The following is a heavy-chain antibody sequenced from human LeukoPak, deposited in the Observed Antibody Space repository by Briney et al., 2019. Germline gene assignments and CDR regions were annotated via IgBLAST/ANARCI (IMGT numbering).Heavy chain of an antibody. Sequence: GGSLRLSCAASGFTFDDYAMHWVRQAPGKGLEWVSGISWNSGSIGYADSVKGRFTISRDNAKNSLYLQMNSLRAGDTALYYCAKVSHCGGDCYYFDYWGQGTLVTVSS. CDR3: AKVSHCGGDCYYFDY. CDR2: ISWNSGSI. V-gene: IGHV3-9*01. J-gene: IGHJ4*02. CDR1: GFTFDDYA. D-gene: IGHD2-21*02.